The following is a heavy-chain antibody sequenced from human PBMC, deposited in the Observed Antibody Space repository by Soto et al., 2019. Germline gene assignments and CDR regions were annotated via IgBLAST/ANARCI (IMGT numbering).Heavy chain of an antibody. Sequence: GASVKVSCKASGYTFTSYGISWVRQAPGQGLEWMGWISAFNGNTNYAQKLQGRVTMTTDTSTSTAYMELRSLRSDDTAVFYCARDLRRISSGWNNWFDPWGQGTLVTVSS. CDR1: GYTFTSYG. CDR3: ARDLRRISSGWNNWFDP. D-gene: IGHD6-19*01. CDR2: ISAFNGNT. V-gene: IGHV1-18*01. J-gene: IGHJ5*02.